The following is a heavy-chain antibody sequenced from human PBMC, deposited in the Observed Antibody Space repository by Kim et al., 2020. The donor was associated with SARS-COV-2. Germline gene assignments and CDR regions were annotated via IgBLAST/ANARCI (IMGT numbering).Heavy chain of an antibody. J-gene: IGHJ4*02. D-gene: IGHD2-15*01. CDR3: AKALGIVVVVAATMDY. Sequence: GGSLRLSCAASGFTFSSYAMSWVRQAPGKGLEWVSAISGSGGSTYYADSVKGRFTISRDNSKNTLYLQMNSLRAEDTAVYYCAKALGIVVVVAATMDYWGQGTLVTVSS. CDR2: ISGSGGST. CDR1: GFTFSSYA. V-gene: IGHV3-23*01.